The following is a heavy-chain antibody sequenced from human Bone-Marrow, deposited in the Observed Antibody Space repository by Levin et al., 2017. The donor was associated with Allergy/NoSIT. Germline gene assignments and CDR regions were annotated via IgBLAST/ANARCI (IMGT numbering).Heavy chain of an antibody. D-gene: IGHD2-2*03. J-gene: IGHJ4*02. CDR2: ITGSGGNT. Sequence: PGGSLRLSCAASGFTFNNYAMSWVRQAPGKGLEWVSSITGSGGNTYYADSVKGRFTISRDNSKNTFYLQMSSLRAEDTAIYYCAKRFRVEIGYHFFDYWGQGTLVTVS. CDR3: AKRFRVEIGYHFFDY. V-gene: IGHV3-23*01. CDR1: GFTFNNYA.